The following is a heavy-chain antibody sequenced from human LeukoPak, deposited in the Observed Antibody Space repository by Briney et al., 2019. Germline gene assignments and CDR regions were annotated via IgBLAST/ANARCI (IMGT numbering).Heavy chain of an antibody. CDR2: ISGYNGKI. J-gene: IGHJ3*01. V-gene: IGHV1-18*01. CDR3: ARRFCSRVSCYDDDAFDV. Sequence: ASVKVSCKASGHTFVSYGMSWVRQAPGQGLEWMGWISGYNGKINYAQKFQGRVTMTTDTSTSTAYLELRSLTSEDTAVYYCARRFCSRVSCYDDDAFDVWGQGTLVTVSS. D-gene: IGHD2-2*01. CDR1: GHTFVSYG.